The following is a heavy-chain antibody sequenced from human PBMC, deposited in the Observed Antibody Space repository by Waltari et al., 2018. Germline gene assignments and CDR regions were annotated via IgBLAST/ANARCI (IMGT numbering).Heavy chain of an antibody. CDR2: IYHSGTT. D-gene: IGHD1-26*01. Sequence: QVQLQESGPGLGKPSETLSLTCAVSGYPISSGYYWGWIRQHPGKGLEWIGSIYHSGTTYYSPSLKSRVTISVDTSKNQFSLKVTSLTAADTAIYYCARGSFDSDSYFDVWGRGTLVTVSS. CDR1: GYPISSGYY. CDR3: ARGSFDSDSYFDV. J-gene: IGHJ2*01. V-gene: IGHV4-38-2*01.